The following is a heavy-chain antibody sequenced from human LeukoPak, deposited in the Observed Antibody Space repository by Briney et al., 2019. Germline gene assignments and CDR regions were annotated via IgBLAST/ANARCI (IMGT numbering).Heavy chain of an antibody. CDR3: ARGLPGGFDI. D-gene: IGHD3-10*01. Sequence: ASVKVSCRAPGYIFTGYYMHWVRQAPGQGLEWMERINPNSGDTNNAQKFQGRVTMTRDTSISTAYMELSRLRSDDTAVYYCARGLPGGFDIWGQGTMVTVSS. CDR1: GYIFTGYY. CDR2: INPNSGDT. V-gene: IGHV1-2*06. J-gene: IGHJ3*02.